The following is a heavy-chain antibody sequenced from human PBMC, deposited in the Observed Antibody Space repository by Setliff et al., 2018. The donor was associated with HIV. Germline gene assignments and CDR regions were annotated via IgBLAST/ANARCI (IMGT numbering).Heavy chain of an antibody. CDR3: VREGGGTYRTAFDI. V-gene: IGHV3-48*04. CDR2: ISRTGITI. J-gene: IGHJ3*02. Sequence: GGSLRLSCAASGFTFSSYTMNWVRQAPGKGLEWISYISRTGITIYMTDSLKGRFAISRDNAENSLYLQMNNLRVEDTAVYYCVREGGGTYRTAFDIWGQGTTVTVSS. D-gene: IGHD1-26*01. CDR1: GFTFSSYT.